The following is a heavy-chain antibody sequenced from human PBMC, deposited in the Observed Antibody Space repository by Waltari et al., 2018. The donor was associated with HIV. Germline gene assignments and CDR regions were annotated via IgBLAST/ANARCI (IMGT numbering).Heavy chain of an antibody. CDR2: ISPSTGAT. V-gene: IGHV1-2*02. Sequence: QVQLVQSGAEVKKPGASVTVSCKASGYTFPHHYIHWLRQAPGQGLEWMGWISPSTGATTYAQKFLHRITVTRDTSITTVYMELSSLTSDDTATYYCARENSDSGDGSWFDPWGQGTLVTVSS. D-gene: IGHD2-21*02. J-gene: IGHJ5*02. CDR1: GYTFPHHY. CDR3: ARENSDSGDGSWFDP.